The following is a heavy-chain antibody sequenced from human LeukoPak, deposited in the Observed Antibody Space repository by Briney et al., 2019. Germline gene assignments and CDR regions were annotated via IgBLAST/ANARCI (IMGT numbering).Heavy chain of an antibody. V-gene: IGHV3-7*01. CDR3: ARTKEMATISYFDS. D-gene: IGHD5-24*01. Sequence: GGSLRLSCAASGFTFSSYWMSWVRQAPGKGLEWVANIKPDGSDKYYVDSVKGRFTISRDNAKNSLYLQMNSLRAEDTAVYYCARTKEMATISYFDSWGQGTLVTVSS. CDR1: GFTFSSYW. J-gene: IGHJ4*02. CDR2: IKPDGSDK.